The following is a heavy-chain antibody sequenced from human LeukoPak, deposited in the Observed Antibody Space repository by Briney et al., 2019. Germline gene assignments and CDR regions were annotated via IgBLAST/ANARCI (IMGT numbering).Heavy chain of an antibody. CDR2: IIPIFGTA. CDR3: ASSFQHCSGGSCYSESAY. CDR1: GGTFSSYA. Sequence: ASMKVSCKASGGTFSSYAISWVRQAPGQGLEWMGGIIPIFGTANYAQKFQGRVTITADESTSTAYMELSSLRSEDTAVYYCASSFQHCSGGSCYSESAYCGQGTLVTVSS. J-gene: IGHJ4*02. V-gene: IGHV1-69*13. D-gene: IGHD2-15*01.